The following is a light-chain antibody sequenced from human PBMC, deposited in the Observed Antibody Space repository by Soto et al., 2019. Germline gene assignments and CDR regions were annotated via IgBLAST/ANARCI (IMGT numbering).Light chain of an antibody. CDR2: KDS. CDR3: QSADTGDTYVV. CDR1: ALPKQY. J-gene: IGLJ2*01. V-gene: IGLV3-25*03. Sequence: SYELTQPPSVSVSPGQTARMTCSGDALPKQYTYWYQQKAGQAPVLVIYKDSERPSGIPERFSGSSSGTTVTLTISGVQAEDEADYYCQSADTGDTYVVFGGGTQLTVL.